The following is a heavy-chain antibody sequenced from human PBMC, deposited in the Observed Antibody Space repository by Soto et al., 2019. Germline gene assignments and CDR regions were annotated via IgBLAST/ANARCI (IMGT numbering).Heavy chain of an antibody. CDR3: AKLPTVTTDYYYYYGMDV. Sequence: PGGSLRLSCAASGFTFSSYGMHWVRQAPGKGLEWVAVISYDGSNKYYADSVKGRFTISRDNSKNTLYLQMNSLRAEDTAVYYCAKLPTVTTDYYYYYGMDVWGQGTTVTVSS. CDR2: ISYDGSNK. J-gene: IGHJ6*02. D-gene: IGHD4-17*01. V-gene: IGHV3-30*18. CDR1: GFTFSSYG.